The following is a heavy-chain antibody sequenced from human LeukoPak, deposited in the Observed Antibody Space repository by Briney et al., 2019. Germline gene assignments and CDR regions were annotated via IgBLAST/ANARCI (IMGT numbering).Heavy chain of an antibody. CDR3: AKDFHTAMDY. Sequence: PGGSLRLSCAASGFTFSSYGMHWVRQAPGKGLEWVAVISYDGSNEYYADSVKGRLTISRDNSKNTLYLQMNSLRAEDTALYYCAKDFHTAMDYWGQGTLVTVSS. CDR1: GFTFSSYG. CDR2: ISYDGSNE. V-gene: IGHV3-30*18. D-gene: IGHD5-18*01. J-gene: IGHJ4*02.